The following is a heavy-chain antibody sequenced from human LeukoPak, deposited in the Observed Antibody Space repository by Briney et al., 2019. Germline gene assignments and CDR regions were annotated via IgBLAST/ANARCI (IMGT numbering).Heavy chain of an antibody. J-gene: IGHJ4*02. CDR1: GYTFTSYY. CDR2: INPSGGIT. Sequence: ASVKVSCKASGYTFTSYYMHWVRQAPGQGLEWMGIINPSGGITSYAQKFQGRVTMTRDTSTSTVYMELSSLRSEDTAVYYCAAYQNYCSGGSCYLDWGQGTLVTVSS. CDR3: AAYQNYCSGGSCYLD. D-gene: IGHD2-15*01. V-gene: IGHV1-46*01.